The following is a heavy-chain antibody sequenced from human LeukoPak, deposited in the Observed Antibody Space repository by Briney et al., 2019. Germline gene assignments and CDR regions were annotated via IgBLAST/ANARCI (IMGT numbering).Heavy chain of an antibody. V-gene: IGHV3-66*03. D-gene: IGHD3/OR15-3a*01. CDR2: IRDSGEA. CDR3: ARDRAANQDWVEFDP. J-gene: IGHJ5*02. CDR1: GFRVSDYY. Sequence: RGSLRLSCAVSGFRVSDYYMSWVRQAPGKGLEWVGLIRDSGEAFYADFARGRFAISRDESENTLYLQMNSLRVEDTAVYFCARDRAANQDWVEFDPWGQGTPVIVSS.